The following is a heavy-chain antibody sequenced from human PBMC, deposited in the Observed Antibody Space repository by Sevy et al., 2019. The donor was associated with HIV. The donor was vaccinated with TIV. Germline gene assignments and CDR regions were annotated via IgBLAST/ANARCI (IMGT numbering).Heavy chain of an antibody. D-gene: IGHD6-19*01. J-gene: IGHJ6*02. V-gene: IGHV3-53*01. Sequence: GGSLRLSCAASGFTFSSYGMSWVRQAPGKGLEWVSVIYSGGSTYYADSVKGRFTISRDNSKNTLYLQMNSLRAEDTAVYYCARAPNSSGWFYYYYYGMDVWGQGTTVTVSS. CDR3: ARAPNSSGWFYYYYYGMDV. CDR2: IYSGGST. CDR1: GFTFSSYG.